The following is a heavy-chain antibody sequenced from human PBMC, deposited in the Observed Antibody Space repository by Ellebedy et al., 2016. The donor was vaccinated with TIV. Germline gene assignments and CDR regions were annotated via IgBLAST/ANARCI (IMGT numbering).Heavy chain of an antibody. V-gene: IGHV3-53*01. CDR2: IYSGGST. CDR1: GFIVSSNF. Sequence: GESLKISXAASGFIVSSNFMSWVRQAPGKGLEWVSVIYSGGSTYYADSVKGRFTISRDNSKNTLYLQMNSLRAEDTAVYYCVRGNEQLGRWGAFDYWGQGILVTVSS. CDR3: VRGNEQLGRWGAFDY. J-gene: IGHJ4*02. D-gene: IGHD6-6*01.